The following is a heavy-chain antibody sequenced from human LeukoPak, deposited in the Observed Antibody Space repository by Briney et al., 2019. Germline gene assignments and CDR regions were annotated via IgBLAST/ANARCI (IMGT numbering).Heavy chain of an antibody. D-gene: IGHD1-26*01. J-gene: IGHJ3*02. CDR1: GFTFNTYA. V-gene: IGHV3-30-3*01. Sequence: GGSLRLSCVASGFTFNTYAIHWVRQAPGKGLEWVAVISYDGSNKYYEDSVKGRFTISRDNSKNTLYLQMNSLRAEDMAVYYCARGKVGVYDAFDIWGQGTMVTVSS. CDR2: ISYDGSNK. CDR3: ARGKVGVYDAFDI.